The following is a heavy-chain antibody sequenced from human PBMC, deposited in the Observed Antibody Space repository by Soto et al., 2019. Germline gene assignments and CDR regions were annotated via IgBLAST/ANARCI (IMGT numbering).Heavy chain of an antibody. Sequence: SETLSLTCTFSVGSISSGGYYCSWMRQHPWEGLEWIGYIYYSGSTYYNPSLKSRVTISVDTSKNQFSLKLSSVTAADTAVYYCARALYCGGDCGWFEPWGQGTLVSVSS. CDR1: VGSISSGGYY. D-gene: IGHD2-21*02. J-gene: IGHJ5*02. CDR2: IYYSGST. CDR3: ARALYCGGDCGWFEP. V-gene: IGHV4-31*03.